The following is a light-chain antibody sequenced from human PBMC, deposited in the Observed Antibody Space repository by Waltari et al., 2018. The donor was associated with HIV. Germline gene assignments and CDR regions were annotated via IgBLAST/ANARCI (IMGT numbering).Light chain of an antibody. CDR1: SSDVGGYDY. CDR2: EVS. CDR3: SSHAGSNNYV. Sequence: QSALTQPPSASGSPGQSVTISCSGTSSDVGGYDYVSWYQQHPGKAPKLMIYEVSKRPPGAPDRFFGSKSGNTASLTVSGLQAEEEADYYCSSHAGSNNYVFGTGTKVTVL. V-gene: IGLV2-8*01. J-gene: IGLJ1*01.